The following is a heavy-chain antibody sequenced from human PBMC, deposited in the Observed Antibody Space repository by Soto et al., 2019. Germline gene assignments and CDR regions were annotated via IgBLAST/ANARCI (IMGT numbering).Heavy chain of an antibody. CDR1: GFTFSSYS. CDR2: FRTSGDGGTT. D-gene: IGHD3-10*01. Sequence: PGGSLRLSCAASGFTFSSYSMSWVRQAPGKGLEWVSGFRTSGDGGTTYYADSVKGRFTISRDNSKNMLFLQMNSLRAEDTAIYYCAKKVNSGPGSQYFYYWGQGTLVTVSS. CDR3: AKKVNSGPGSQYFYY. V-gene: IGHV3-23*01. J-gene: IGHJ4*02.